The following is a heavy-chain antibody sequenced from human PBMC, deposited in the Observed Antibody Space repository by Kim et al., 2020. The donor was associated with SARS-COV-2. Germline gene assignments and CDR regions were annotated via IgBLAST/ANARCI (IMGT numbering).Heavy chain of an antibody. Sequence: GGSLRLSCVASGFTFDTYAMSWVRQAPGKGLEWVSVISGNGVNKFYADSVRGRFTISRDNSKDTLYLQMNSLRDEDTAIYYCAKVVVMDGYNYYYYYGMDVWGQGTTVTVSS. CDR1: GFTFDTYA. V-gene: IGHV3-23*01. J-gene: IGHJ6*02. CDR3: AKVVVMDGYNYYYYYGMDV. D-gene: IGHD3-22*01. CDR2: ISGNGVNK.